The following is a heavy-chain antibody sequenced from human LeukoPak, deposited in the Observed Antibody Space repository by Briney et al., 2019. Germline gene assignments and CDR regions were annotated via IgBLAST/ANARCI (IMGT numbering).Heavy chain of an antibody. CDR1: GFTFGDHA. Sequence: GGSLRLSCAASGFTFGDHAMSWVRQAPAKGLEWVSSISSSSSYIYYADSVKGRFTISRDNAKNSLYLQMNSLRAEDTAVYYCARDYYDSSGYYYGYWGQGTLVTVSS. D-gene: IGHD3-22*01. CDR3: ARDYYDSSGYYYGY. V-gene: IGHV3-21*01. CDR2: ISSSSSYI. J-gene: IGHJ4*02.